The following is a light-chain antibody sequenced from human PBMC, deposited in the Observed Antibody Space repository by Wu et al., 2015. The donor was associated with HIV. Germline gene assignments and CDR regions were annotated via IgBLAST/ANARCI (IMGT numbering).Light chain of an antibody. Sequence: EIVLTQSPATLSLSPGERATLSCRASQSVGSYLAWYQKKPGQAPRLLIYNASDRATGIPARFSGSGSGTDFTLTISNLEPEDSAVYYCQQHYNWPLTFGQGTRLEIK. J-gene: IGKJ5*01. CDR3: QQHYNWPLT. CDR1: QSVGSY. V-gene: IGKV3-11*01. CDR2: NAS.